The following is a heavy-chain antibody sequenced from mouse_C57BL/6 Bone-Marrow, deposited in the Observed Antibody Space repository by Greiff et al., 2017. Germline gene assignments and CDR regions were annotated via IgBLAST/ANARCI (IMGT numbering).Heavy chain of an antibody. Sequence: VQGVESGPELARPGASVKLSCKASGYTFTSYGISWVKQRTGQGLAWIGEIYPSSGTTYYNEKFKGKATLTADQSSSTAYMDHRSLTSEDSAVYFCARAPNCRFDYWGQGTTLTVSS. CDR1: GYTFTSYG. CDR2: IYPSSGTT. D-gene: IGHD4-1*01. J-gene: IGHJ2*01. V-gene: IGHV1-81*01. CDR3: ARAPNCRFDY.